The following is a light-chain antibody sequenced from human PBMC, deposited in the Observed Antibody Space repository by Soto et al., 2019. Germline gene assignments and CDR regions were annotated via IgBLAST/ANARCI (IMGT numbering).Light chain of an antibody. V-gene: IGKV3-11*01. CDR3: QQRSNWPPLFT. CDR1: QSVSSY. Sequence: EIVLTQSPATLSLSPGERATLSCRASQSVSSYLAWYQQKPGQAPRLLIYDASNRATGIPARFSGSGSGTHFTVTSSSLEPEDFAVYYWQQRSNWPPLFTFGPGTKVDIK. J-gene: IGKJ3*01. CDR2: DAS.